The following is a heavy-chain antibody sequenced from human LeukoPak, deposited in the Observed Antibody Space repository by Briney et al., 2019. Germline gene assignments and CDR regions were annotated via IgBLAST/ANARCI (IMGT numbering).Heavy chain of an antibody. V-gene: IGHV3-30*04. D-gene: IGHD6-19*01. CDR1: GFTFSSYA. J-gene: IGHJ4*02. CDR2: ISYDGSNK. CDR3: ARVTVAGSSLDY. Sequence: PGRSLRLSCAAPGFTFSSYAMHWVRQAPGKGLEWVAVISYDGSNKYYADSVKGRFTISRDNSKNTLYLQMNSLRAEDTAVYYCARVTVAGSSLDYWGQGTLVTVSS.